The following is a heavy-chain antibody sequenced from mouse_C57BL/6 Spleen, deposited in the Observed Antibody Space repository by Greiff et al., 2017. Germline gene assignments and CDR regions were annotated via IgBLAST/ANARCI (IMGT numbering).Heavy chain of an antibody. Sequence: QVQLQQPGAELVKPGASVKLSCKASGYTFTSYWMQWVKQRPGQGLEWIGEIDPSDSYTNYNQKFKGKATLTVDTSSGTAYMQLSSLTSEDSAVYYCARRDYYGSSSYYFDYWGQGTTLTVSS. CDR1: GYTFTSYW. J-gene: IGHJ2*01. CDR3: ARRDYYGSSSYYFDY. V-gene: IGHV1-50*01. CDR2: IDPSDSYT. D-gene: IGHD1-1*01.